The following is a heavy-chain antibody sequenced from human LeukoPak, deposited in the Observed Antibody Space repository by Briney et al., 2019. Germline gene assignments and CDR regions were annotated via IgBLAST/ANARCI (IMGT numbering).Heavy chain of an antibody. V-gene: IGHV4-59*01. Sequence: PSETLSLXCTVSGGSISSYYWSWIRQPPGKGLEWIGYISYSGSTNYNPSLKSRVTISVDTSKNQFSLKLSSVTAADTAVYYCAKYVWGSYPTFEDYWGQGTLVTVSS. CDR3: AKYVWGSYPTFEDY. CDR1: GGSISSYY. D-gene: IGHD3-16*02. J-gene: IGHJ4*02. CDR2: ISYSGST.